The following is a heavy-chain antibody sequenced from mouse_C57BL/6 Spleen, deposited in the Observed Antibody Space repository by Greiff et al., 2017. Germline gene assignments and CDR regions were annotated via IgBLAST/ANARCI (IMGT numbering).Heavy chain of an antibody. V-gene: IGHV1-81*01. D-gene: IGHD2-13*01. CDR2: IYPRSGNT. Sequence: QVQLQQSGAELARPGASVKLSCKASGYTFTSYGISWVKQRTGQGFEWIGEIYPRSGNTYYNEKFKGKATLTADKSSSTAYMELRSLTSEDSAVYFCARCDSYFDYWGQGTTLTVSS. CDR1: GYTFTSYG. J-gene: IGHJ2*01. CDR3: ARCDSYFDY.